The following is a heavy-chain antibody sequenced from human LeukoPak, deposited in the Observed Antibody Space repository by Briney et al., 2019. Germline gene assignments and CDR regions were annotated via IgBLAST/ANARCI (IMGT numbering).Heavy chain of an antibody. CDR2: INPSGGST. CDR3: ARKEKAYYDFWSGYSDWFDP. Sequence: ASVKVSCKAFGYIFTSYYMHWVRQAPGQGLEWMGIINPSGGSTSYAQKFQGRVTMTRDTSTSTVYMELSSLRSEDTAVYYCARKEKAYYDFWSGYSDWFDPWGQGTLVTVSS. CDR1: GYIFTSYY. V-gene: IGHV1-46*01. J-gene: IGHJ5*02. D-gene: IGHD3-3*01.